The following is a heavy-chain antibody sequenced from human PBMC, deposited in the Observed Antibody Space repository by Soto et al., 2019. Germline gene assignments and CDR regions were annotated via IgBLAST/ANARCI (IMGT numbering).Heavy chain of an antibody. J-gene: IGHJ4*02. D-gene: IGHD3-9*01. CDR3: ARELTRQIRYFDWLPPLDY. CDR1: GYTFTSYA. Sequence: ASVKVSCKASGYTFTSYAMHWVRQAPGQRLEWMGWINAGNGNTKYSQKFQGRVTITRDTSISTAYMELSRLRSDDTAMYYCARELTRQIRYFDWLPPLDYWGQGTLVTVSS. CDR2: INAGNGNT. V-gene: IGHV1-3*01.